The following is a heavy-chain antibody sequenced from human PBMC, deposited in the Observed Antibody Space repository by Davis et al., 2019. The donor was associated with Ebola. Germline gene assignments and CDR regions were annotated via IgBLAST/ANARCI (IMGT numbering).Heavy chain of an antibody. D-gene: IGHD1-26*01. J-gene: IGHJ3*02. V-gene: IGHV3-30-3*01. CDR2: ISYDGSNK. Sequence: GESLKISCGASGITFSRHPMNWVRQAPGKGLEWVALISYDGSNKYYADSVKGRFTISRDNSKNTLYLQMDSLRAEDTAVYYCARGSSASYRDAFDIRGQGTMVTVSS. CDR3: ARGSSASYRDAFDI. CDR1: GITFSRHP.